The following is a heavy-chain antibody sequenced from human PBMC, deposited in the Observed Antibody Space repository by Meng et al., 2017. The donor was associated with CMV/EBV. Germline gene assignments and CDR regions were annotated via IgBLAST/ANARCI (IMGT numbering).Heavy chain of an antibody. V-gene: IGHV4-34*01. CDR1: GGSFSGYY. Sequence: SETLSLTCAVYGGSFSGYYWSWIRQPPGKGLEWIGEINHSGSTNYSPSLKSRVTISVDTSKNQFSLKLSSVTAADTAVYYCARRGSIHGWFDPWGQGTLVTVSS. D-gene: IGHD2-21*01. CDR2: INHSGST. J-gene: IGHJ5*02. CDR3: ARRGSIHGWFDP.